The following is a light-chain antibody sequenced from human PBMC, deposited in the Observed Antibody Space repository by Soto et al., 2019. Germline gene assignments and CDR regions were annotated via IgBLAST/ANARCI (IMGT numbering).Light chain of an antibody. V-gene: IGKV1-9*01. Sequence: IQLSQSASSLSASASDRAAIDGRASQGISSDLGWYQQKPGKAPKRLIYAASSLQSGVPSRFSGSGSGTDFTLTISCLQPEDFAPYYCQQLRIFPFTFGGGTKVDIK. CDR3: QQLRIFPFT. J-gene: IGKJ4*01. CDR2: AAS. CDR1: QGISSD.